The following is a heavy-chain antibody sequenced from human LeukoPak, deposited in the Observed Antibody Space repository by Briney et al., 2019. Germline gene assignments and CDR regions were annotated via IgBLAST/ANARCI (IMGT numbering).Heavy chain of an antibody. J-gene: IGHJ2*01. CDR3: ARDPPRTPNWYFDL. CDR2: INPNSGGT. CDR1: GYTFTGYY. V-gene: IGHV1-2*06. Sequence: GASVKVSCKASGYTFTGYYMHWVRQAPGQGLEWMGRINPNSGGTNYAQKFQGRVTMTRDTSISTAYMELRSLRSDDTAVYYCARDPPRTPNWYFDLWGRGTLVTVSS.